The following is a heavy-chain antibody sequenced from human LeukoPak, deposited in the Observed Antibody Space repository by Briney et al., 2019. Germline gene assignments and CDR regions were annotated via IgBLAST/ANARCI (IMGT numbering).Heavy chain of an antibody. CDR2: ISSSSSYT. Sequence: GGSLRLSCAASGFTFSDYYMSWTRQAPGKGLEWVSYISSSSSYTNYADSVKGRFTISRDNAKNSLYLQMNSLRAEDTAVYYCARDGDYDILTGYDYWGQGTLVTVSS. D-gene: IGHD3-9*01. CDR3: ARDGDYDILTGYDY. CDR1: GFTFSDYY. V-gene: IGHV3-11*06. J-gene: IGHJ4*02.